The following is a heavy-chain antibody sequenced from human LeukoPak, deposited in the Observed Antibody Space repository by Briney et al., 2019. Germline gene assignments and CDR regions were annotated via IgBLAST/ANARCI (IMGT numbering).Heavy chain of an antibody. Sequence: SETLSLTCTVSGGSISSSSYYWGWIRPPPGKGLEWIGSIYYSGSTYYNPSLKSRVTISVDTSKNQFSLKLSSVTAADTAVYYCARSDRYSGTYFEDWGQGTLVTVSS. D-gene: IGHD5-12*01. CDR3: ARSDRYSGTYFED. CDR1: GGSISSSSYY. V-gene: IGHV4-39*07. CDR2: IYYSGST. J-gene: IGHJ4*02.